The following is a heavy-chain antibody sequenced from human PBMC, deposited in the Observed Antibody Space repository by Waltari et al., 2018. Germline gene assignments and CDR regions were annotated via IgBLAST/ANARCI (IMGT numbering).Heavy chain of an antibody. CDR2: IYHSGRT. CDR1: GYSISSGYY. J-gene: IGHJ6*02. D-gene: IGHD2-21*01. CDR3: AIDCGGDCSRPYYYYGMDV. Sequence: QLQLKESGPGLLRPSETLSLNCSVSGYSISSGYYWGWIRQPPGKGLEWIGSIYHSGRTYYNPSLKSRVTISVDTSKNQVSLKLSAVTAADTAVYYCAIDCGGDCSRPYYYYGMDVWGQGTTVTVSS. V-gene: IGHV4-38-2*02.